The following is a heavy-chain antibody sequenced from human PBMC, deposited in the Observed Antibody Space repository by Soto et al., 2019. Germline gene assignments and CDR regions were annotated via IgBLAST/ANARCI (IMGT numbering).Heavy chain of an antibody. D-gene: IGHD3-9*01. Sequence: GASVKVSCKVSGYTLTELSMHWVRQAPGKGLEWMGGFDPEDGETIYAQKFQGRVTMTEDTSTDIAYMELSSLRSEDTAVYYCATVTGGYDILTGYPYYYGMDVWGQGTTVTVS. V-gene: IGHV1-24*01. CDR2: FDPEDGET. CDR1: GYTLTELS. J-gene: IGHJ6*02. CDR3: ATVTGGYDILTGYPYYYGMDV.